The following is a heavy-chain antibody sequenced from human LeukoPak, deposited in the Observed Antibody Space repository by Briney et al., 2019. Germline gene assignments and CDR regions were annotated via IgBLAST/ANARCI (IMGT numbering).Heavy chain of an antibody. Sequence: PETLSLTCTVSGGSISSYYWNWIRQPAGKGLEWIGRIYTSRSTNYNPSLKSRVTISVDRSKNQLSLNLTSVTAADTTVYYCARDPSPILAGRRYWYFDLWGRGTLVTVSS. J-gene: IGHJ2*01. D-gene: IGHD2-8*02. CDR2: IYTSRST. V-gene: IGHV4-4*07. CDR1: GGSISSYY. CDR3: ARDPSPILAGRRYWYFDL.